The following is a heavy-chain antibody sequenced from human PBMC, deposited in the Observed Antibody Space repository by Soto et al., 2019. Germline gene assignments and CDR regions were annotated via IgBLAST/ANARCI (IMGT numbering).Heavy chain of an antibody. CDR2: IYHSGST. D-gene: IGHD5-18*01. CDR1: GGSISSSNW. Sequence: SETLSLTCAVSGGSISSSNWWSWVRQPPGKGLEWIGEIYHSGSTNYNPSLKSRVTISVDKSENQFSLKLSSVTAADTAVYYCARDGGEDTAYFDYWGQGTLVTVSS. V-gene: IGHV4-4*02. J-gene: IGHJ4*02. CDR3: ARDGGEDTAYFDY.